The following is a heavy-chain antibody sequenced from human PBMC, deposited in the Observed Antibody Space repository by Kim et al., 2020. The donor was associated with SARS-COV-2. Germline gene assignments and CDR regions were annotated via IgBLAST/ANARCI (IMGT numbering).Heavy chain of an antibody. CDR2: IYYSGST. CDR1: GGSISSYY. J-gene: IGHJ4*02. Sequence: SETLSLTCTVSGGSISSYYWSWIRQPPGKGLEWIGYIYYSGSTNYNPSLKSRVTISVDTSKNQFSLKLSSVTAADTAVYYCARWEAVGGSYYFDYWGQGTLVTVSS. CDR3: ARWEAVGGSYYFDY. V-gene: IGHV4-59*13. D-gene: IGHD1-26*01.